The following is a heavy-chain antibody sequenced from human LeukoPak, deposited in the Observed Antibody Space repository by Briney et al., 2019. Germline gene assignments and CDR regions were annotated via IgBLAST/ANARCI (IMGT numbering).Heavy chain of an antibody. D-gene: IGHD3-3*01. CDR1: GFTFSVYW. Sequence: GGSLRLSCAASGFTFSVYWMHWVRQAPGKGLEWVSAISGSGGSTYYADSVKGRFTISRDNSKNTLYLQMNSLRAEDTAVYYCAKDRLRFLEWLLPKGGYFDYWGQGTLVTVSS. CDR2: ISGSGGST. CDR3: AKDRLRFLEWLLPKGGYFDY. V-gene: IGHV3-23*01. J-gene: IGHJ4*02.